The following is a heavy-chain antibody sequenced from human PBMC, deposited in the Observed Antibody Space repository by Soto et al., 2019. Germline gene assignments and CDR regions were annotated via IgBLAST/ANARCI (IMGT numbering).Heavy chain of an antibody. Sequence: GGSLRLSCAASGFTFSSYAMSWVRQAPGKGLEWVSAISGSGGSTYYADSVKGRFTISRDNSKNTLYLQMNSLRAEDTAVYYCAKYNDILTGYYTFDYWGQGTLVTVSS. J-gene: IGHJ4*02. D-gene: IGHD3-9*01. CDR2: ISGSGGST. V-gene: IGHV3-23*01. CDR1: GFTFSSYA. CDR3: AKYNDILTGYYTFDY.